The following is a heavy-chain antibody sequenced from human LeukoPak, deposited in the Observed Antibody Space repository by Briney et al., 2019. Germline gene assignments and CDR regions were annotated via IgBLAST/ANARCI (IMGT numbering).Heavy chain of an antibody. Sequence: PSETLSLTCTVSGGSISSSSYYWAWIRQPPGKGLEWIGSICYSGSTYNNPSLKSRVTISVDTSKNHFSLKLSSVTAADTAVYYCARHGPVEMATMFYYGMDVWGQGTTVTVSS. CDR2: ICYSGST. V-gene: IGHV4-39*01. J-gene: IGHJ6*02. CDR3: ARHGPVEMATMFYYGMDV. CDR1: GGSISSSSYY. D-gene: IGHD5-24*01.